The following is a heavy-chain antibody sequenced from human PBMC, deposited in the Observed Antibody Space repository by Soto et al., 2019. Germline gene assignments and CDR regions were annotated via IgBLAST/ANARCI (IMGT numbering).Heavy chain of an antibody. CDR1: GGSFRGFY. CDR2: INHVGIT. CDR3: ARAHDFWGGRQQPIDS. V-gene: IGHV4-34*01. J-gene: IGHJ4*02. Sequence: SETLSLTCAVSGGSFRGFYWTWIRQSPGKGLEWLGDINHVGITNYNPSLKSRVSIPVDTSKSQFSLKLSSVTAADTAVYYCARAHDFWGGRQQPIDSRGQGTLVTVSS. D-gene: IGHD3-3*01.